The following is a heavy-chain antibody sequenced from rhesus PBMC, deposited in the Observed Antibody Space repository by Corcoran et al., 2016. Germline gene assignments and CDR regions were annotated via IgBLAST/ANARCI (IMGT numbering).Heavy chain of an antibody. CDR3: ARVASNYGYFDY. J-gene: IGHJ4*01. D-gene: IGHD4-23*01. Sequence: EVQLVESGGGVVQPGGSLRLSCAASGFTVDDYAMHWVSQAPGKGLEWVSGFRWSGGSTYYADSVKGQFPISRDNAKNSLYLQMGSLRAEDTALYYCARVASNYGYFDYWGQGVLVTVSS. CDR2: FRWSGGST. V-gene: IGHV3-201*01. CDR1: GFTVDDYA.